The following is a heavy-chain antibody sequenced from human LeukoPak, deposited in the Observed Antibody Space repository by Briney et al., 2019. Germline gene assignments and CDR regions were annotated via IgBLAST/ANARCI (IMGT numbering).Heavy chain of an antibody. CDR2: INPNSGGT. Sequence: ASVKVSCKASGYTFTGYYMPWVRQAPGQGLEWMGWINPNSGGTNYAQKFQGRVTMTRDTSISTAYMELSRLRSDDTAVYYCASTAAGRPIFDYWGQGTLVTVSS. CDR3: ASTAAGRPIFDY. J-gene: IGHJ4*02. V-gene: IGHV1-2*02. D-gene: IGHD6-13*01. CDR1: GYTFTGYY.